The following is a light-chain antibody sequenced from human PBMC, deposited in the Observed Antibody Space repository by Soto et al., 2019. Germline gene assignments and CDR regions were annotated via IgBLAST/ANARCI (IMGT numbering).Light chain of an antibody. CDR1: QSVSSY. CDR3: QQYDSSPQA. CDR2: DAS. V-gene: IGKV3-20*01. J-gene: IGKJ1*01. Sequence: EIVLTQSPATLSLSPGERATLSCRASQSVSSYLAWYQQKPGQAPRLLIYDASNRATGIPARFSGSGSGTDFTLTISRLEPEDFAVYFCQQYDSSPQAFGLGTKVDIK.